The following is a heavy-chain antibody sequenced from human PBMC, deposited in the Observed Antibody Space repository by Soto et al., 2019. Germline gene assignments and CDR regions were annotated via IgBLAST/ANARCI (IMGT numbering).Heavy chain of an antibody. J-gene: IGHJ4*02. Sequence: GGSLRLSCAASGFTFSSYGMHWVRQAPGKGLEWVAVISYDGSNKYYADSVKGRFTISRDNSKNTLYLQMNSLRAEDTAVYYCAKGYYGDYYFGYWGQGTLVTVSS. CDR2: ISYDGSNK. CDR3: AKGYYGDYYFGY. V-gene: IGHV3-30*18. D-gene: IGHD4-17*01. CDR1: GFTFSSYG.